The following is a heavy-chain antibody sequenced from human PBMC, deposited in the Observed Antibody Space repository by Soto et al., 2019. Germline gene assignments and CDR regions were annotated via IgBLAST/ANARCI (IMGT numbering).Heavy chain of an antibody. V-gene: IGHV1-18*01. CDR1: GYTFTSYG. D-gene: IGHD2-2*01. Sequence: ASVKVSCKASGYTFTSYGISWVRQAPGQGLEWMGWISAYNGNTNYAQKLQGRVTMTTDTSTSTAYMELRSLRSDDTAVYYCARYADIVVVPAAGDYYYGMDVWGQRTTVTVSS. CDR3: ARYADIVVVPAAGDYYYGMDV. CDR2: ISAYNGNT. J-gene: IGHJ6*02.